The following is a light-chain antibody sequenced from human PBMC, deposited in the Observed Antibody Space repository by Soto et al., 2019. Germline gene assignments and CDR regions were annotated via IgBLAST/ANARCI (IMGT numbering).Light chain of an antibody. CDR3: QHYDSSPGFT. Sequence: EIVLTQSPGTLSLSPGERATLSCRASQSFHTNYLAWYQQRPGQAPRLLIYGASNRGSGIPERFSGSGSGTDFTLTINRLEPEDSAVYYCQHYDSSPGFTFGGGTKVEIK. J-gene: IGKJ4*01. CDR1: QSFHTNY. CDR2: GAS. V-gene: IGKV3-20*01.